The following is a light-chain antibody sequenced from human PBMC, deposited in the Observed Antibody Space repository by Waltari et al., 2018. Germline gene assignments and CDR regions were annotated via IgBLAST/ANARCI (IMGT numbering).Light chain of an antibody. CDR1: SSDIGGYTS. CDR3: SSYAGSSTLV. V-gene: IGLV2-8*01. J-gene: IGLJ1*01. CDR2: EVS. Sequence: QSALTQPPSASGSPGQSVTISCTGTSSDIGGYTSVSWYQQHPGKSPKLMIYEVSKRPSGVPDRFSGSKSGNTASLTVSGLRTEDEADYYCSSYAGSSTLVFGTGTKVTVL.